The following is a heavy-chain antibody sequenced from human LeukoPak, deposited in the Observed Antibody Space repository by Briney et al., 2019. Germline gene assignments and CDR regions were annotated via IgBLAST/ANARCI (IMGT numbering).Heavy chain of an antibody. V-gene: IGHV3-23*01. CDR3: VKLAAPGAIWYFDL. J-gene: IGHJ2*01. CDR1: GFTFSSYA. Sequence: GGSLRLSCAASGFTFSSYAMSWVRQAPGKGLEWVSAISGSGGSTYYADSVKGRFTISRDNSKNTLYLQMSSLRTEDTAMYYCVKLAAPGAIWYFDLWGRGTLVTVSS. CDR2: ISGSGGST. D-gene: IGHD3-10*01.